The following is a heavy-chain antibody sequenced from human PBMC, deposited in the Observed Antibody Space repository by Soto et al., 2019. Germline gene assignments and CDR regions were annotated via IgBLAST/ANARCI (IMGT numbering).Heavy chain of an antibody. Sequence: SETLSLTCTVSGGSISSGGYYWSWIRQHPGKGLEWIGYIYYSGSTYYNPSLKSRVTISVDTSKNQFSLKLSSVTAADTAVYYCAREVAPRTRGHWFDPWGQGTLVTGSS. CDR3: AREVAPRTRGHWFDP. CDR2: IYYSGST. J-gene: IGHJ5*02. D-gene: IGHD3-10*01. CDR1: GGSISSGGYY. V-gene: IGHV4-31*03.